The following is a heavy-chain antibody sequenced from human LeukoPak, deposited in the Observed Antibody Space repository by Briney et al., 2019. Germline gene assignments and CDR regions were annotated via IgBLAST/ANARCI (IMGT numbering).Heavy chain of an antibody. CDR1: GFTFSDYG. V-gene: IGHV3-64*01. CDR3: ARAMYYYGSGSPWGAFDI. Sequence: AGGSLRLSCAAAGFTFSDYGMNWVRQAPGKGLEYVSAISSNGGSTYYANSVKGRFTISRDNSKNTLYLQMGSLRAEDMAVYYCARAMYYYGSGSPWGAFDIWGQGTMVTVSS. CDR2: ISSNGGST. D-gene: IGHD3-10*01. J-gene: IGHJ3*02.